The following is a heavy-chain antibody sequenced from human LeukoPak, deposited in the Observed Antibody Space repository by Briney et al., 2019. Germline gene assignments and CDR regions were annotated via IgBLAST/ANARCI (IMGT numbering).Heavy chain of an antibody. CDR3: ARRRGDTVTTFKTYSYYYMDV. CDR1: GDSISSGPYY. J-gene: IGHJ6*03. Sequence: TTSETLSLTCTVSGDSISSGPYYWGWIRQPPGKGLEWIGNIYYGENTYYNPSLKSRVTISIDTSNNQFYLKLSSLTAADTAVYYCARRRGDTVTTFKTYSYYYMDVWGKGTTVTISS. D-gene: IGHD4-17*01. CDR2: IYYGENT. V-gene: IGHV4-39*01.